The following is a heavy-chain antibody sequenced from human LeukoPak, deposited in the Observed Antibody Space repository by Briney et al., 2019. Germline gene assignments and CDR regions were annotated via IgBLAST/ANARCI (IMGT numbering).Heavy chain of an antibody. CDR3: AKNFEISAAYDHC. V-gene: IGHV3-30*02. J-gene: IGHJ4*02. CDR2: IRYDGSNK. Sequence: GGSLRLSCAASGFTFSSYGMHWVRQAPGKGLEWVAFIRYDGSNKYYADSVKGRFTFSRDNSKNTLYLQMNSLRAEDTAVYYCAKNFEISAAYDHCWGQGSLVTVSS. CDR1: GFTFSSYG. D-gene: IGHD3-9*01.